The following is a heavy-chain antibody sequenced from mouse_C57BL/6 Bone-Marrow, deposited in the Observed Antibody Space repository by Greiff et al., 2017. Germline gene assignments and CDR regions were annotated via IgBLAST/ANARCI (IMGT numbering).Heavy chain of an antibody. D-gene: IGHD2-3*01. V-gene: IGHV1-19*01. Sequence: VQLKESGPVLVKPGASVKMSCKASGYTFTDYYMNWVKQSHGKSLEWIGVINPYNGGTSYNQKFKGKATLTVDKSSSTAYMALNSPTSEDSAVYYCARWLLLFDYWGQGTTLTVSS. CDR3: ARWLLLFDY. J-gene: IGHJ2*01. CDR2: INPYNGGT. CDR1: GYTFTDYY.